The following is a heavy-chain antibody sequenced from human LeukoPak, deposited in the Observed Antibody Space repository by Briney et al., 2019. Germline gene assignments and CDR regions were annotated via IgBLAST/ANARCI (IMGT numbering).Heavy chain of an antibody. D-gene: IGHD3-16*01. J-gene: IGHJ4*02. CDR1: GFTFSSYA. Sequence: GGSLRLSCAASGFTFSSYAMTWVRQAPGKGLEWVSAISGSGGSTYYADSVKGRFTISRDNSKNTLYLQMNSLRAEDTAVYYCARDPGLEGLDYWGQGTLVTVSS. CDR3: ARDPGLEGLDY. V-gene: IGHV3-23*01. CDR2: ISGSGGST.